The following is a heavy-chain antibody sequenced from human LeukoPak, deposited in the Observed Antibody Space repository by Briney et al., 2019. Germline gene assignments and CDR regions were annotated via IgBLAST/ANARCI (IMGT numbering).Heavy chain of an antibody. J-gene: IGHJ4*02. CDR3: AREGRRYCTNGVCYRDY. CDR1: GFTFSSYG. D-gene: IGHD2-8*01. CDR2: IWYDGSNK. Sequence: GGSLRLSCAASGFTFSSYGMHWVRQAPGKGLEWVAVIWYDGSNKYYADSVKGRFTISRDNSKNTLYLQMNSLRAEDTVVYYCAREGRRYCTNGVCYRDYWGQGTLVTVSS. V-gene: IGHV3-33*01.